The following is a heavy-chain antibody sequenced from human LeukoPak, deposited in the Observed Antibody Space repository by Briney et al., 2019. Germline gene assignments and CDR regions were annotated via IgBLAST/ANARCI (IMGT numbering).Heavy chain of an antibody. D-gene: IGHD6-19*01. J-gene: IGHJ5*02. CDR3: ARRRAGRDWFDP. V-gene: IGHV4-39*01. Sequence: MSSETLSLTCTVSGGSISSSNYYWGWIRQPPGQGLEWIGSIYYSGNTYYNPSLKSRVTISVDTSKNQFSLKLSSVTATDTAVYYCARRRAGRDWFDPWGQGTLVTVSS. CDR2: IYYSGNT. CDR1: GGSISSSNYY.